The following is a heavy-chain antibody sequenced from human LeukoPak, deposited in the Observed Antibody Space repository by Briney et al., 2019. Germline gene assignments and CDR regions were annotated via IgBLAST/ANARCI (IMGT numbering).Heavy chain of an antibody. CDR1: GYTFTSYD. V-gene: IGHV1-8*03. CDR2: MNPNSGNT. CDR3: ARGVLDPYYYYYMDV. J-gene: IGHJ6*03. Sequence: ASVKVSCKASGYTFTSYDINWVRQATGQGLEWMGWMNPNSGNTGYAQKFQGRVTITRNTSISTAYMELSSLRSEGTAVYYCARGVLDPYYYYYMDVWGKGTTVTVSS.